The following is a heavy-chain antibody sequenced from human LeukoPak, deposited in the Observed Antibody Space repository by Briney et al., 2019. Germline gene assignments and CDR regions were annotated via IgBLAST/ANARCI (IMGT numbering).Heavy chain of an antibody. CDR1: GYTFAGYY. CDR3: AIMYQPLLPTDPLFDY. Sequence: ASVKVSCKASGYTFAGYYMHWVRQAPGQGLEWMGWMNPNSGNTGYAQKFQGRVTMTRNTSISTAYMELSSLRSEDTAVYYRAIMYQPLLPTDPLFDYWGQGTLVTVSS. D-gene: IGHD2-2*01. J-gene: IGHJ4*02. V-gene: IGHV1-8*02. CDR2: MNPNSGNT.